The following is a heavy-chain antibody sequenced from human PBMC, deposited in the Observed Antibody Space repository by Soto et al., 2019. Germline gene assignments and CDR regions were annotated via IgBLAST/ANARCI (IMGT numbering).Heavy chain of an antibody. CDR2: INAVDEYT. Sequence: GXSLRLSCAASGFTFSSYAISWVRQAPGKGLEWVSSINAVDEYTKYADSVKGRFTISRDNPKNTVYLKMNSLRAEDTAVYYCAKNFYFDSWGQGTLVTVSS. CDR3: AKNFYFDS. V-gene: IGHV3-23*01. J-gene: IGHJ4*02. CDR1: GFTFSSYA.